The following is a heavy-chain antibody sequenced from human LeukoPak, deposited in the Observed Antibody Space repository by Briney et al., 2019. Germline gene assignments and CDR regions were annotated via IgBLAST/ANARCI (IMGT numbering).Heavy chain of an antibody. CDR1: GFTFSDYY. D-gene: IGHD3-10*01. CDR2: ITNRGDTV. CDR3: ARGGRLLWFGELLSQNYYYYGMDV. J-gene: IGHJ6*02. V-gene: IGHV3-11*04. Sequence: GGSLRLSCAASGFTFSDYYMTWVRQAPGKGLEWLSYITNRGDTVFYADSVKGRFTVSRDNAKNSLYLQMNSLRDEDTAVYYCARGGRLLWFGELLSQNYYYYGMDVWGQGTTVTVSS.